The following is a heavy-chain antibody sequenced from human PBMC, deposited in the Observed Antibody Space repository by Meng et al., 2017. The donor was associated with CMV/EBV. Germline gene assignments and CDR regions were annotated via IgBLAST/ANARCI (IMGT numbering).Heavy chain of an antibody. CDR2: IKQDGSEK. CDR3: ARRLSLTIFGVVITRDYGMDV. V-gene: IGHV3-7*01. CDR1: GFTFSSYW. J-gene: IGHJ6*02. D-gene: IGHD3-3*01. Sequence: GESLKISCAASGFTFSSYWMSWVRQAPGKGLEWVANIKQDGSEKYYVDSVKGRFTISRDNAKNSLYLQMNSLRAEDTAVYYCARRLSLTIFGVVITRDYGMDVWAKGPRSPSP.